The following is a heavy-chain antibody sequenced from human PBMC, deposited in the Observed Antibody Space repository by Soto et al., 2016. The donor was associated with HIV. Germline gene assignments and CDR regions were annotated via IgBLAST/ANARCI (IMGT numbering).Heavy chain of an antibody. V-gene: IGHV1-69*13. Sequence: QVQLVQSGAEVKKPGSSVKVSCKVSGGTFSSYPITWVRQAPGQGLEWMGGIIPIFGTPSYAQKFQGRVTITEDESTRTTYMELSSLISEDTAVYYCHYYEGSGYYPDAFDIWGQGTLVTVS. CDR1: GGTFSSYP. CDR3: HYYEGSGYYPDAFDI. D-gene: IGHD3-22*01. J-gene: IGHJ3*02. CDR2: IIPIFGTP.